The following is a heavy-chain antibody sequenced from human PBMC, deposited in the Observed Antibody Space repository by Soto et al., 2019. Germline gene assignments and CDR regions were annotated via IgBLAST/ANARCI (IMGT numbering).Heavy chain of an antibody. D-gene: IGHD3-3*01. CDR3: ARDAGFYDFWSGDISYYFDY. CDR1: GFTFSSYG. Sequence: VQLVESGGGVVQPGRSLRLSCAASGFTFSSYGMHWVRQAPGKGLEWVAVIWYDGSNKYYADSVKGRFTISRDNSKNTLYLQMNSLRAEDTAVYYCARDAGFYDFWSGDISYYFDYWGQGTLVTVSS. J-gene: IGHJ4*02. CDR2: IWYDGSNK. V-gene: IGHV3-33*01.